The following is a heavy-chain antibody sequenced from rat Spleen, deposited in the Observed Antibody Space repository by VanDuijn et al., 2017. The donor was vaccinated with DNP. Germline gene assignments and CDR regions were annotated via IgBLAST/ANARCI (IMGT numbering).Heavy chain of an antibody. J-gene: IGHJ2*01. V-gene: IGHV5S13*01. D-gene: IGHD1-11*01. Sequence: EVKLVESGGGLVQPGRSLKLSCAASGFTFSNYGMAWVRQTPTKGLEWVASLGTGGGDTYYRDSVKGRFTISRDNAQNTLYLQMNKLGSEDTAIYHCAKGPNYGGYSDYFDYWGQGVMVTVSS. CDR1: GFTFSNYG. CDR2: LGTGGGDT. CDR3: AKGPNYGGYSDYFDY.